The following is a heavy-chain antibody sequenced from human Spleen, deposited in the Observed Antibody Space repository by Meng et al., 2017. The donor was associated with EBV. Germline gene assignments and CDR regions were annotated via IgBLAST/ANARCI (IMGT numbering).Heavy chain of an antibody. J-gene: IGHJ6*02. Sequence: QLQDPGPGLVKPSATLSLTCTVSGGAISTSRYYWGWIRQPPGKGLEWIGSLYYSGSTYYNPSLKSRVTISVDTSKNQISLKLNSVTAADTAVYYCASPYSRGYRYYYYGMDDWGQGTTVTVSS. V-gene: IGHV4-39*01. CDR2: LYYSGST. CDR3: ASPYSRGYRYYYYGMDD. CDR1: GGAISTSRYY. D-gene: IGHD3-22*01.